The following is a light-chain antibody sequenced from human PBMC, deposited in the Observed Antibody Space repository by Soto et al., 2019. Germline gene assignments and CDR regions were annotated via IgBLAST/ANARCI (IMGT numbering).Light chain of an antibody. CDR1: QSVNSDY. Sequence: EIVLTQSPGTLSLTPGERATLSCRASQSVNSDYLAWYQQKPGQAPRLLIYGASSRATGIPDRFSGSGSGTDFTLTISRLEPEDFAVYYCQQFGSSPALTFGGGTKVDI. CDR2: GAS. CDR3: QQFGSSPALT. J-gene: IGKJ4*01. V-gene: IGKV3-20*01.